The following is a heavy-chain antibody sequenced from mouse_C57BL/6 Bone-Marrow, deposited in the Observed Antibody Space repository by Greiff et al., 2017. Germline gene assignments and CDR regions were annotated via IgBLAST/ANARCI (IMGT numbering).Heavy chain of an antibody. J-gene: IGHJ3*01. CDR1: GFTFSSYA. D-gene: IGHD1-1*01. V-gene: IGHV5-9-1*02. CDR2: ISSGGDYI. CDR3: TSVYYGSSSAWFAY. Sequence: EVHLVESGEGLVKPGGSLKLSCAASGFTFSSYAMSWVRQTPEKRLEWVAYISSGGDYIYYADTVKGRFTISRDNARNTLYLQMSSLKSEDTAMYYCTSVYYGSSSAWFAYWGQGTLVTVSA.